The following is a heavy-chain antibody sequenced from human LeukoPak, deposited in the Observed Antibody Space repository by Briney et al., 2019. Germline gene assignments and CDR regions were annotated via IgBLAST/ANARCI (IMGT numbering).Heavy chain of an antibody. CDR1: GGSISSSHW. J-gene: IGHJ4*02. Sequence: PSGTLSLTCAVSGGSISSSHWWSWVRQPPGKGLEWIGEIYHSGSTNYNPSLKSRITISVDMSKNQFSLKLSSVTAAATAVYYCARERSGSGSYYSDYCGQGTLVTVSS. CDR2: IYHSGST. D-gene: IGHD3-10*01. V-gene: IGHV4-4*02. CDR3: ARERSGSGSYYSDY.